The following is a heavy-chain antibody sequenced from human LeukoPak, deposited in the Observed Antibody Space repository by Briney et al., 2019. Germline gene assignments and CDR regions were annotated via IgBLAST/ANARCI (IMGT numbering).Heavy chain of an antibody. J-gene: IGHJ4*02. Sequence: GGSLRLSCAASGFIFSSYAMLWVRQAPGKGLEYVSVISSNGGSTYYANSVKGRFTISRDNSKNTLYLQMGSLRAEDMAVYYCARGGLLWLGELSGYWRQGTLVTVSS. CDR3: ARGGLLWLGELSGY. CDR1: GFIFSSYA. D-gene: IGHD3-10*01. CDR2: ISSNGGST. V-gene: IGHV3-64*01.